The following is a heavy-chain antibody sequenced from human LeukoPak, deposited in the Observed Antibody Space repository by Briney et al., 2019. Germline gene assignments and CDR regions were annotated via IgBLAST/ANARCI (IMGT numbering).Heavy chain of an antibody. CDR3: ARGPGGSFWSGYYNNYYYGMDV. CDR1: GGSFSGYY. CDR2: NYYSGST. Sequence: NTSETLSLTCAVYGGSFSGYYWSWIRQPPGKGLEWIGYNYYSGSTNYNPSLKSRVTISVDTSKNQFSLKLSSVTAADTAVYYCARGPGGSFWSGYYNNYYYGMDVWGQGTTVTVSS. J-gene: IGHJ6*02. V-gene: IGHV4-59*01. D-gene: IGHD3-3*01.